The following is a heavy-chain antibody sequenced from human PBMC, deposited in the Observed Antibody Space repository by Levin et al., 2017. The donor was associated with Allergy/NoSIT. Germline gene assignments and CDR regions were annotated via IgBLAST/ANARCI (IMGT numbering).Heavy chain of an antibody. CDR2: ISSSSSYT. Sequence: NTGGSLRLSCAASGFTFSDYYMSWIRQAPGKGLEWVSYISSSSSYTNYADSVKGRFTISRDNAKNSLYLQMNSLRAEDTAVYYCARGGMAVVPAAKEDAFDIWGQGTMVTVSS. V-gene: IGHV3-11*05. CDR3: ARGGMAVVPAAKEDAFDI. J-gene: IGHJ3*02. CDR1: GFTFSDYY. D-gene: IGHD2-2*01.